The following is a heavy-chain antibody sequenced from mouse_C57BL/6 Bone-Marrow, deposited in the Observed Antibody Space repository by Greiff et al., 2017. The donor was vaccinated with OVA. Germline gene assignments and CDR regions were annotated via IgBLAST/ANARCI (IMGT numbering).Heavy chain of an antibody. Sequence: QVQLQQPGAELVKPGASVKLSCKASGHTFTSYWMHWVKQRPGQGLEWIGMIHPNSGSTNYNEKFKSKATLTVDKSSSTAYMQLSSLTSEDSAVYYCARPYDYDRDYYAMDYWGQGTSVTVSS. CDR3: ARPYDYDRDYYAMDY. J-gene: IGHJ4*01. CDR2: IHPNSGST. V-gene: IGHV1-64*01. CDR1: GHTFTSYW. D-gene: IGHD2-4*01.